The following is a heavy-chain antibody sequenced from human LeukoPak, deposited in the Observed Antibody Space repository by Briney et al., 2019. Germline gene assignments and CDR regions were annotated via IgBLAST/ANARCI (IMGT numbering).Heavy chain of an antibody. CDR3: AGEVDYYRREYLGAFDI. D-gene: IGHD3-10*01. CDR1: GASISIGSYC. J-gene: IGHJ3*02. V-gene: IGHV4-61*02. CDR2: IYTRGNT. Sequence: PSETLSLTCTLSGASISIGSYCWSWIRQPAGKGLQRLGRIYTRGNTNYNPFLKSRVTISVETSKNQFSLKLSSVTAADTAVYYCAGEVDYYRREYLGAFDIWGQGTMVTVSS.